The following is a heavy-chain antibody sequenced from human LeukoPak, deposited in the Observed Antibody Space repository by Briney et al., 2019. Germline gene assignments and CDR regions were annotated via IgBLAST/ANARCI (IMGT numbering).Heavy chain of an antibody. V-gene: IGHV3-23*01. D-gene: IGHD3-3*01. J-gene: IGHJ4*02. Sequence: GGSLRLSCAASGFTFSSYAMSWVRQAPGKGLEWVSAISGSGGSTYYADSVKGRFTISRDNSKNTLHLQMNSLRAEDTAVYYCAKDLNTRFWSGYFDYWGQGTLVTVSS. CDR1: GFTFSSYA. CDR3: AKDLNTRFWSGYFDY. CDR2: ISGSGGST.